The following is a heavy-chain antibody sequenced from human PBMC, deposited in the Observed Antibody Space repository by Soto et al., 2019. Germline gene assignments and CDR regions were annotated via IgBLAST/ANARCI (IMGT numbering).Heavy chain of an antibody. CDR1: GFTFDDYA. V-gene: IGHV3-9*01. CDR2: ISWNSGSI. D-gene: IGHD1-26*01. J-gene: IGHJ4*02. CDR3: AKDMSGVGASGSYFDY. Sequence: EVQLVESGGALVQPGRFLRLSCAASGFTFDDYAMHWVRQAPGKGLEWVSGISWNSGSIGYADSVKGRFTISRDNAKNSLYLQMNSLRAEDTALYYCAKDMSGVGASGSYFDYWGQGTLVTVSS.